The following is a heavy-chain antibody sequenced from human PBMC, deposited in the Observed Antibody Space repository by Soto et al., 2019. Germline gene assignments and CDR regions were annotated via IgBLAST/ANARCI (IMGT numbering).Heavy chain of an antibody. V-gene: IGHV3-48*02. J-gene: IGHJ6*04. Sequence: EVQLVESGGGLVQPGGSLRLSCAASGFTLSSYNMNWVRQAPGKGLEWVSYISGSSDTIYYADSVKGRFTISRDNAKNSLYLQMANLRDEDTAVYYCARDHGGSTWFVGIYYYFGVDVWGEGPTVTVSS. CDR3: ARDHGGSTWFVGIYYYFGVDV. CDR1: GFTLSSYN. CDR2: ISGSSDTI. D-gene: IGHD6-13*01.